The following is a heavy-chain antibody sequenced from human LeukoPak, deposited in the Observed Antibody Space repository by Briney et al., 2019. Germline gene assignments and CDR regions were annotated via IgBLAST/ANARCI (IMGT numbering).Heavy chain of an antibody. CDR2: IYTSGST. Sequence: SETLSLTCTVSGGSISSYYWSWLRQPAGKGLEWIGRIYTSGSTNYNPSLKSRVTMSVDTSKNQFSLKLSSVTAADTAVYYCASLSGATTGDIFDYWGQGTLVTVSS. D-gene: IGHD1-26*01. J-gene: IGHJ4*02. CDR1: GGSISSYY. CDR3: ASLSGATTGDIFDY. V-gene: IGHV4-4*07.